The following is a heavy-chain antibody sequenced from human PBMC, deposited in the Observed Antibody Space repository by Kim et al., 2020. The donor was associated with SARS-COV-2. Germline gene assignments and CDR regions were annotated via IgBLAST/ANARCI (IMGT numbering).Heavy chain of an antibody. J-gene: IGHJ6*02. CDR2: ISSSSSYI. CDR1: GFTFSSYS. D-gene: IGHD1-26*01. CDR3: ANIRESGGVYYYGMDV. V-gene: IGHV3-21*01. Sequence: GGSLRLSCAASGFTFSSYSMNWVRQAPGKGLEWVSSISSSSSYIYYADSVKGRFTISRDNAKNSLYLQMNSLRAEDTAVYYCANIRESGGVYYYGMDVWGQGTTVTVSS.